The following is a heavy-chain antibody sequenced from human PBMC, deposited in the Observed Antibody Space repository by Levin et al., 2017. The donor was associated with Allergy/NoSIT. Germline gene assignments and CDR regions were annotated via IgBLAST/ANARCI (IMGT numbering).Heavy chain of an antibody. CDR3: ARSGGIPAALDYYYYGMDV. J-gene: IGHJ6*02. CDR2: ISSSSSYT. Sequence: GESLKISCAASGFTFSDYYMSWIRQAPGKGLEWVSYISSSSSYTNYADSVKGRFTISRDNAKNSLYLQMNSLRAEDTAVYYCARSGGIPAALDYYYYGMDVWGQGTTVTVSS. D-gene: IGHD2-2*01. CDR1: GFTFSDYY. V-gene: IGHV3-11*03.